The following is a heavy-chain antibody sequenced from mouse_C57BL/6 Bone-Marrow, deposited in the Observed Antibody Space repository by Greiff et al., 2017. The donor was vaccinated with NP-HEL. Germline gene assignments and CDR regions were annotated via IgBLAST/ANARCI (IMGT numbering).Heavy chain of an antibody. D-gene: IGHD1-1*01. CDR3: AYYYGSRGFAY. J-gene: IGHJ3*01. V-gene: IGHV1-81*01. CDR2: IYPRSGNT. CDR1: GYTFTSYG. Sequence: QVQLQQSGAELARPGASVKLSCKASGYTFTSYGISWVKQRTGQGLEWIGEIYPRSGNTYHNEKFKGKATLTADKSSSTAYMELRSLTSEDSAVYFCAYYYGSRGFAYWGQGTLVTVSA.